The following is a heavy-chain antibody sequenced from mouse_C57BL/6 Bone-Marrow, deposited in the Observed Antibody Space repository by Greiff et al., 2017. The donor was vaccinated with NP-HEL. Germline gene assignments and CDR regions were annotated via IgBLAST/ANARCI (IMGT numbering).Heavy chain of an antibody. J-gene: IGHJ4*01. V-gene: IGHV1-47*01. CDR3: ARGYYGSSNYAMDY. D-gene: IGHD1-1*01. CDR2: FHPYNDDT. CDR1: GYTFTTYP. Sequence: VKLQESGAELVKPGASVKMSCKASGYTFTTYPIEWMKQNHGKSLEWIGNFHPYNDDTKYNEKFKGKATLTVEKSSSTVYLELSRLTSDDSAVYYCARGYYGSSNYAMDYWGQGTSVTVSS.